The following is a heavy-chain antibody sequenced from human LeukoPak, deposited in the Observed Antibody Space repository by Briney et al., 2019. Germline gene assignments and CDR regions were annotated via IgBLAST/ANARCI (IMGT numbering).Heavy chain of an antibody. V-gene: IGHV4-59*08. J-gene: IGHJ4*02. CDR2: IYYSGST. Sequence: PSETLSLTCTVSGGSISSYYWRWIRQPPGKGLEWIGYIYYSGSTNYNPSLKSRVTISVDTSKNQFSLKLSSVTAADTAVYYCARRDSSGWYYFDYWGQGTLVTVSS. D-gene: IGHD6-19*01. CDR1: GGSISSYY. CDR3: ARRDSSGWYYFDY.